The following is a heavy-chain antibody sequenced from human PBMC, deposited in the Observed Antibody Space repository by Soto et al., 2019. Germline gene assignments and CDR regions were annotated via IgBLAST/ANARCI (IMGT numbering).Heavy chain of an antibody. CDR3: APTHATMGKSWFDP. CDR1: GFSLSTSGVG. D-gene: IGHD3-10*01. J-gene: IGHJ5*02. V-gene: IGHV2-5*02. CDR2: IYWDDDK. Sequence: QITLKESGPTLVKPTQTLTLTCTFSGFSLSTSGVGVGWIRQPPGKALEWLALIYWDDDKRYSPSLKSRLTITKDTSKNQVVLTMTNMDPVDTATYYCAPTHATMGKSWFDPWGQGTLVTVSS.